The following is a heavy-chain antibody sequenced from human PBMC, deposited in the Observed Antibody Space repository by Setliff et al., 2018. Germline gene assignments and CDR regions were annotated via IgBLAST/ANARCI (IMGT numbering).Heavy chain of an antibody. Sequence: PGGSLRLSCVASGFTFSRYWMSWVRQAPGKGLEWVANIKEDGSEKYYMDSVKGRFTISRDNSKNTLYLQMNSLRAEDTAVYYCAKKDTAMVPRGNWFDPWGQGTLVTVSS. J-gene: IGHJ5*02. CDR3: AKKDTAMVPRGNWFDP. CDR1: GFTFSRYW. D-gene: IGHD5-18*01. V-gene: IGHV3-7*03. CDR2: IKEDGSEK.